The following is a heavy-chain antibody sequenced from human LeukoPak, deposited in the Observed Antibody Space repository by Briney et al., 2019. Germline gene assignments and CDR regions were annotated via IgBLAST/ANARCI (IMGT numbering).Heavy chain of an antibody. V-gene: IGHV3-9*01. J-gene: IGHJ4*02. CDR2: ISWNSGSI. D-gene: IGHD1-26*01. CDR1: GFTFDDYA. CDR3: AKPPRGVGATTVYYFDY. Sequence: GGSLRLSCAASGFTFDDYAMHWVRHAPGKGLEWVSGISWNSGSIGYADSVKGRFTISRDNAKNSLYLQMNSLRAEDTALYYCAKPPRGVGATTVYYFDYWGQGTLVTVSS.